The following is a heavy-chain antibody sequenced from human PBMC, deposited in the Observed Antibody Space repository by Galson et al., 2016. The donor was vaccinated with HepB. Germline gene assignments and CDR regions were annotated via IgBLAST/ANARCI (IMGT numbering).Heavy chain of an antibody. J-gene: IGHJ4*02. CDR1: GGSLIGDSYY. CDR3: ARDNSGSYLDS. V-gene: IGHV4-61*01. Sequence: SETLSLTCTVFGGSLIGDSYYWSWIRQPPGKGLGWIGYIQSSGSTNSKPSLKSRVTMSLDMSKNQFSLRLSSVTVADTAVYYCARDNSGSYLDSWGQGTLITVSS. CDR2: IQSSGST. D-gene: IGHD1-26*01.